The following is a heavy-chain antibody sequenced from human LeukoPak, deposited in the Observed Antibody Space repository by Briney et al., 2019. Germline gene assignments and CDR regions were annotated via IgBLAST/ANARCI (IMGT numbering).Heavy chain of an antibody. CDR2: ITSRNTYT. CDR3: ARDWVRYYGSGSCFDY. V-gene: IGHV3-11*06. CDR1: GFTLSDYY. J-gene: IGHJ4*02. Sequence: GGSLRLSCEVSGFTLSDYYMSWIRQAPGKGLEWVSYITSRNTYTKSADSVKGRFTISRDNAKNSLYLQMNSLRDEDTAVYYCARDWVRYYGSGSCFDYWGQGTLVTVSS. D-gene: IGHD3-10*01.